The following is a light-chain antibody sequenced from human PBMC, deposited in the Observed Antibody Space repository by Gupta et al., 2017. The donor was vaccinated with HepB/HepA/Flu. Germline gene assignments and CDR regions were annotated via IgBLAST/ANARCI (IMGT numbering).Light chain of an antibody. CDR2: GAS. Sequence: VMTQPPASMSVSPGERATLSCRASQNIYSNLAWYQQKPGQPPRLLIYGASTRATGIPARFSGSGSGTDFTLTISSLQSEDVAVYYCQQYNRRPLTFGGGTKVEIK. CDR3: QQYNRRPLT. J-gene: IGKJ4*01. CDR1: QNIYSN. V-gene: IGKV3-15*01.